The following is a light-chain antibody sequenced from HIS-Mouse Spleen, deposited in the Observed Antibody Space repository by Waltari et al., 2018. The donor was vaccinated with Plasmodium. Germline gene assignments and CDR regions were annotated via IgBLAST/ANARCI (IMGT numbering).Light chain of an antibody. CDR3: SSYTSSSTA. Sequence: QSVLTQPASVSGSPGQSITIPCTGTSSDVGGYNYVSWYQQHPGKAPKLMIYDVSNRPSGVSNRFSGSKSGNTASLTISGLQAEDEADYYCSSYTSSSTAFGTGTKVTVL. CDR2: DVS. J-gene: IGLJ1*01. V-gene: IGLV2-14*03. CDR1: SSDVGGYNY.